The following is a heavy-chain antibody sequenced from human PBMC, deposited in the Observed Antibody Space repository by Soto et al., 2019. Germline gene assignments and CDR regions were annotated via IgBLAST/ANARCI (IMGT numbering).Heavy chain of an antibody. CDR3: ASASYGDYPIEYFQH. J-gene: IGHJ1*01. CDR2: IYYSGST. D-gene: IGHD4-17*01. CDR1: D. V-gene: IGHV4-59*08. Sequence: DGRRIMKKTGKGLEWIGYIYYSGSTNYNPSLKSRVTISVDTSKNQFSLKLSSVTAADTAVYYCASASYGDYPIEYFQHWGQGTLVTVSS.